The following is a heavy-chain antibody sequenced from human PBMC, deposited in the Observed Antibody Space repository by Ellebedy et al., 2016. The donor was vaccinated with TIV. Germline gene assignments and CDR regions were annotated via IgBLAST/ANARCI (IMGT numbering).Heavy chain of an antibody. CDR3: ARQGTKDALDI. CDR2: IVASGAT. V-gene: IGHV4-34*12. D-gene: IGHD1-14*01. J-gene: IGHJ3*02. CDR1: GGSFSGYY. Sequence: SETLSLTCDVHGGSFSGYYWSWIRQSPGKGLEWIGHIVASGATDYNPSLKTRVTMSVETSKNHLSLDLSSVTAADSAVYFCARQGTKDALDIWGQGTLVTVSS.